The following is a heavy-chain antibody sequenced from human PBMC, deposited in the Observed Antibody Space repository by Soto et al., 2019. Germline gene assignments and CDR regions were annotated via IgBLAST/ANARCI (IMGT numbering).Heavy chain of an antibody. J-gene: IGHJ4*02. CDR2: FDPEDGET. CDR3: ATARRIISIAVAGMFDY. CDR1: GYTLTELS. D-gene: IGHD6-19*01. V-gene: IGHV1-24*01. Sequence: ASVKVSCKVSGYTLTELSMHWVRQAPGKGLEWMGGFDPEDGETIYAQKFQGRVTMTEDTSTDTAYMELSSLTSEDTAVYYCATARRIISIAVAGMFDYWGQGTLVTVSS.